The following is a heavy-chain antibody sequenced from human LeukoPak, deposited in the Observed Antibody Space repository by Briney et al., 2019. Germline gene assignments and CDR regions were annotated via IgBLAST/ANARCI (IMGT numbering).Heavy chain of an antibody. CDR2: FDPEDGET. Sequence: ASVKVSCKVSGYTLTELSMHWVRQAPGKGLEWMGGFDPEDGETIYAQKFQGRVTMTEDTSTDTAYMELSSLRSEDTAVYYCATTGYCSGGSCHLYWFDPWGQGTLVTVSS. CDR1: GYTLTELS. V-gene: IGHV1-24*01. J-gene: IGHJ5*02. D-gene: IGHD2-15*01. CDR3: ATTGYCSGGSCHLYWFDP.